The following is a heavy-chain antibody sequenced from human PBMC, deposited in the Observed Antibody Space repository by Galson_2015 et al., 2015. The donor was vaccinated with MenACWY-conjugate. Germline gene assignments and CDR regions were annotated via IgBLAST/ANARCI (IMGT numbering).Heavy chain of an antibody. CDR2: IYWDDEK. CDR3: THLGMAVVGGGDLDH. J-gene: IGHJ4*02. D-gene: IGHD6-19*01. Sequence: PALVKATQTLALTCTFSGFSLSTSKVGVAWIRQPPGKALEWLALIYWDDEKRYSPSLKSRLTITKGTSKNQVVLTMTNMDPLDTATYYCTHLGMAVVGGGDLDHWGQGTLVPLSS. V-gene: IGHV2-5*02. CDR1: GFSLSTSKVG.